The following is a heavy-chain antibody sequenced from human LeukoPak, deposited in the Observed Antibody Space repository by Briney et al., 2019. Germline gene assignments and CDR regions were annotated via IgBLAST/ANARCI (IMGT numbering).Heavy chain of an antibody. CDR3: ARARAVTTYYYYGMDV. CDR2: INHSGST. CDR1: GGSFSGYY. J-gene: IGHJ6*02. D-gene: IGHD4-17*01. Sequence: KPSETLSLTCAVYGGSFSGYYWSWIRQPPGRGLEWIGEINHSGSTNYNPSLKSRVTISVDTSKNQFSLKLSSVTAADTAVYYCARARAVTTYYYYGMDVWGQGTTVTVSS. V-gene: IGHV4-34*01.